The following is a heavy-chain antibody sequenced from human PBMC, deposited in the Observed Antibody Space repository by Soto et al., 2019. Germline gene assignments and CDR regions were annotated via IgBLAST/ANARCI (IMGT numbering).Heavy chain of an antibody. D-gene: IGHD2-15*01. CDR3: ARDPGGRYDY. CDR2: IYFRGST. V-gene: IGHV4-59*01. CDR1: GGSISRYY. Sequence: SETLSLTCTVSGGSISRYYWNWIRQPPGKGLEWIGYIYFRGSTNYNPSLKSRVTISVDTSKNQFSLKLSPVTAADTAVYYCARDPGGRYDYWGRGTLVTVSS. J-gene: IGHJ4*02.